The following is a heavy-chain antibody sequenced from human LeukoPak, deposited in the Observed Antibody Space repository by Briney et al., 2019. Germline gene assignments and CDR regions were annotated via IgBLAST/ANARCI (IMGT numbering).Heavy chain of an antibody. CDR2: IIPIFGTA. CDR3: ARDGGRTMVRGVTRRGMDV. J-gene: IGHJ6*04. D-gene: IGHD3-10*01. CDR1: GGTFSSYA. Sequence: SVKVSCKASGGTFSSYAISWVRQAPGQGLEWMGGIIPIFGTANYAQKFQGRVTITADKSTCTAYMELSSLRSEDTAVYYCARDGGRTMVRGVTRRGMDVWGKGTTVTVSS. V-gene: IGHV1-69*06.